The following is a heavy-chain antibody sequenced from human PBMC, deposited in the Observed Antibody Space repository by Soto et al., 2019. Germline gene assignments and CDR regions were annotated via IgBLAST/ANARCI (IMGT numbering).Heavy chain of an antibody. Sequence: QVQLVESGGGVVQPGRSLRLSCAAAGFTFSSYAMHWVRQAPGKGLEWVAVISYDGSNKYYADSVKGRFTISRDNSKNTMYLQMNSLRAEDTAVYYCARYPMGYCIGGSCPHYWGQGTLVTVSS. J-gene: IGHJ4*02. V-gene: IGHV3-30-3*01. CDR3: ARYPMGYCIGGSCPHY. CDR1: GFTFSSYA. D-gene: IGHD2-15*01. CDR2: ISYDGSNK.